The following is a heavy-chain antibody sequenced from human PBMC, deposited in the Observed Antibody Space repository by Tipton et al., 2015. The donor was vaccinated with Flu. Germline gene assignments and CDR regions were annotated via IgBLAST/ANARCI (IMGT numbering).Heavy chain of an antibody. CDR3: AKDGWDTSGWYPFDY. Sequence: SLRLSCAASGFTFSGYGMHWVRQAPGKGLEWVAFIRHDEGDKYYADSVRGRFTISRDNSKNALYLAINSLRTDDTAVYYCAKDGWDTSGWYPFDYWGQGTLVTVSS. CDR1: GFTFSGYG. J-gene: IGHJ4*02. V-gene: IGHV3-30*02. CDR2: IRHDEGDK. D-gene: IGHD6-19*01.